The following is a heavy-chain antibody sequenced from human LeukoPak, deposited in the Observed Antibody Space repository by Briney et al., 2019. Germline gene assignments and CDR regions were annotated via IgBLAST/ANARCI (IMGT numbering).Heavy chain of an antibody. CDR1: GGSISSYY. CDR3: ARAQGAFDY. Sequence: SETLSLTCTVSGGSISSYYWSWIRQPPGKELEWIGYIYYSGSTNYNPSLKSRVTISVDTSKNQFSLKLSSVTAADTAVYYCARAQGAFDYWGQGTLVTVSS. V-gene: IGHV4-59*01. J-gene: IGHJ4*02. D-gene: IGHD3-16*01. CDR2: IYYSGST.